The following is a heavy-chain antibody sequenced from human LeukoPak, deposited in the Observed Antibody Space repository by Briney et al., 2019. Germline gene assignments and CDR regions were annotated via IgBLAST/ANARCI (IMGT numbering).Heavy chain of an antibody. V-gene: IGHV3-21*01. J-gene: IGHJ4*02. CDR2: IRSSSSYI. Sequence: KPGGSLRLSCAASGFTFSSYSMNWVRQAPGKGLEWVSSIRSSSSYIYYADSVKGRFTISRDNAKNSLHLQMNSLGAEDTAVYYCASQYSSSSEVGYWGQGTLVTVSS. CDR3: ASQYSSSSEVGY. CDR1: GFTFSSYS. D-gene: IGHD6-6*01.